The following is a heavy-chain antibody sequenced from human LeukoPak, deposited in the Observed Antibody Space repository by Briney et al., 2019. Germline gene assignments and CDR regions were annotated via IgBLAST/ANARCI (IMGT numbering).Heavy chain of an antibody. J-gene: IGHJ4*02. V-gene: IGHV1-2*02. CDR3: ATGGELPEYYFDY. CDR2: INPNSGGT. Sequence: ASVKVSCKASGYTFTGYYMHWVRQAPGQGLEWMGWINPNSGGTNYAQKFQGRVTMTRDTSISTAYMELSSLRSEDTAVYYCATGGELPEYYFDYWGQGTLVTVSS. D-gene: IGHD1-26*01. CDR1: GYTFTGYY.